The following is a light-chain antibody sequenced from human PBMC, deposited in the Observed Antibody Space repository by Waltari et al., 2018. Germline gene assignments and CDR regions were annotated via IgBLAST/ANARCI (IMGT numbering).Light chain of an antibody. CDR3: QSADSSGSYVL. Sequence: SYALTQPPSVSASPGQTARITCSGNALPKPVAYWYQRKPGQAPVLVIYRDTERPSGIPARFSGSSSGTTVTLTINGVQAEDEADYYCQSADSSGSYVLFGGGTTLTVL. CDR1: ALPKPV. V-gene: IGLV3-25*03. J-gene: IGLJ2*01. CDR2: RDT.